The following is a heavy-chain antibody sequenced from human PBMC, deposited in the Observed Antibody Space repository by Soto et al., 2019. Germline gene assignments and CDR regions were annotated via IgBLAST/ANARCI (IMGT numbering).Heavy chain of an antibody. CDR2: IYYSGST. CDR3: ARGEWKITVTIQYYYYMDV. CDR1: GGSISSYY. Sequence: SETLSLTCTVSGGSISSYYWSWIRQPPGKGLEWIGYIYYSGSTNYNPSLKSRVTISVDTSKNQFSLKLSSVTAADTAVYYCARGEWKITVTIQYYYYMDVWGKGTTVTVSS. V-gene: IGHV4-59*01. J-gene: IGHJ6*03. D-gene: IGHD4-4*01.